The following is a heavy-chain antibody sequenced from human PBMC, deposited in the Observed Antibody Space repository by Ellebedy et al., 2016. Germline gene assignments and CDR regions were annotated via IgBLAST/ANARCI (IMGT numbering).Heavy chain of an antibody. Sequence: SETLSLXXAVSGGSISSGGYSWSWIRQPPGKGLEWIGYIYHSGSTYYNPSLKSRVTISVDRSKNQFSLKLSSVTAADTAVYYCARATVVSYYYYYMDVWGKGTTVTVSS. CDR1: GGSISSGGYS. V-gene: IGHV4-30-2*01. CDR2: IYHSGST. D-gene: IGHD4-23*01. CDR3: ARATVVSYYYYYMDV. J-gene: IGHJ6*03.